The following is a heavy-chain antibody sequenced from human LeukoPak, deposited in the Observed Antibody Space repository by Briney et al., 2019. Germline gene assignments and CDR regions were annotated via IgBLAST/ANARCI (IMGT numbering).Heavy chain of an antibody. CDR1: GGSISDAAYY. J-gene: IGHJ3*02. Sequence: PSETLSLTCTVSGGSISDAAYYWSWIRQHPGEGLEWIGYVFYSGSTSYNPSLKSRVTISVDTSKNQFSLKLTSVTAADTAVYYCARGPRMVAMNGYAFDIWGPGTTVIVSS. D-gene: IGHD2-2*01. CDR2: VFYSGST. V-gene: IGHV4-31*03. CDR3: ARGPRMVAMNGYAFDI.